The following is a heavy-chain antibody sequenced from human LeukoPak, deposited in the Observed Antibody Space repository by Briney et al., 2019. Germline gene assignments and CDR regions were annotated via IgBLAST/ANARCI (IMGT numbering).Heavy chain of an antibody. CDR3: ATGGTVRSPPGY. Sequence: GASVKVSCKASGYTFRNFDINWVRQATGQGLEWMGWINPKSGTRGHAQKFQDRITMTRNTSISTAYMELSSLTSEDTAVYYCATGGTVRSPPGYWGQGTLVTVSS. V-gene: IGHV1-8*01. CDR2: INPKSGTR. D-gene: IGHD1-26*01. CDR1: GYTFRNFD. J-gene: IGHJ4*02.